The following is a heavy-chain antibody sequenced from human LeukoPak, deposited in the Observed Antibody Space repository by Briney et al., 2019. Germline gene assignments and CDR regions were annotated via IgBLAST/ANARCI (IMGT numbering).Heavy chain of an antibody. CDR1: GGSISSVNYY. Sequence: PSETLSLTCIVSGGSISSVNYYWGWIRQPPGKGLEWIGCISHSGSTYYNPSLNSRVTMSVDTSKNQFYLKLSSVTAADTAVYYCARLLNSSGPKGAFDIWGQGTLVTVSS. D-gene: IGHD3-22*01. J-gene: IGHJ3*02. CDR2: ISHSGST. V-gene: IGHV4-39*01. CDR3: ARLLNSSGPKGAFDI.